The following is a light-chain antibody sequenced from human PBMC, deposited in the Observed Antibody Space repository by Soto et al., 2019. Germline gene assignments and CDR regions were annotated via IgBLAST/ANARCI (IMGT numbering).Light chain of an antibody. J-gene: IGKJ2*01. Sequence: EIVLTQSPATLSLSPGERATLSCRASQSVRNQLAWYQQKPGQAPRLLIYDASARAIGIPARFSGSGSGTDFTLTINSLEPEDLAVYYCQQRSSWPPGYTCVQGTKLEIK. CDR2: DAS. V-gene: IGKV3-11*01. CDR1: QSVRNQ. CDR3: QQRSSWPPGYT.